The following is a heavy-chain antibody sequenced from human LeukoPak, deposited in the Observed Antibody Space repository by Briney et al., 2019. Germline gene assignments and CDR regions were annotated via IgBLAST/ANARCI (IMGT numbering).Heavy chain of an antibody. CDR2: MNPNRGNT. CDR1: GYTFTSYD. D-gene: IGHD2-8*01. J-gene: IGHJ4*02. CDR3: AREFGVGSHY. Sequence: ASVKVSCKASGYTFTSYDISWVRQATGQGLEWMGWMNPNRGNTDYAQKVQGRVTITRNTPLSTAYMELSSLRSEDTAVYYCAREFGVGSHYWGQGTLVTVPS. V-gene: IGHV1-8*03.